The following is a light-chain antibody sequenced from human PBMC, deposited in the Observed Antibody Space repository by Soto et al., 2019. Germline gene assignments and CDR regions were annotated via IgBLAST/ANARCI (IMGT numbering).Light chain of an antibody. V-gene: IGKV3-20*01. CDR1: QSVSTY. J-gene: IGKJ1*01. CDR3: QQYGSSPRT. CDR2: DAS. Sequence: EIELTQSPATLSLSPGERATLSCRASQSVSTYLAWYQQKPGQAPRLLIHDASSRATGISDRFTGSGSGTDFTLTITTLEPEDFAVYYCQQYGSSPRTFGLGTKVDIK.